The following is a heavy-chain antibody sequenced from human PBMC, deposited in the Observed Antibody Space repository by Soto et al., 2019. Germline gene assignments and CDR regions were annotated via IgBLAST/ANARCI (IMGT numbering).Heavy chain of an antibody. CDR3: QNRPPATTFFDY. J-gene: IGHJ4*02. CDR2: IFWDDDK. V-gene: IGHV2-5*02. Sequence: SGPTLVNPTETLTLTCTFSGFSLITDGVGVGWLRQPPEKALEWLAVIFWDDDKRYSPSLKSRLTITKDTSKSQVVLTLTNMEILTKPKYSCQNRPPATTFFDYWGRGPLATVSS. CDR1: GFSLITDGVG.